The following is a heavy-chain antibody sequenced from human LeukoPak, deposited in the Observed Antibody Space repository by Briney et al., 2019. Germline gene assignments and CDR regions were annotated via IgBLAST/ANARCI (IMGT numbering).Heavy chain of an antibody. D-gene: IGHD2-15*01. V-gene: IGHV3-48*01. CDR2: ISSSSSTI. CDR3: ERDTVALPQLGYCSGGSCYREIPFDY. J-gene: IGHJ4*02. Sequence: GGSLRLSCAASGFTFSSYSMNWVRQAPGKGLEWVSYISSSSSTIYYADSVKGRFTISRDNAKNSLYLQMNSLRAEDTAVYYCERDTVALPQLGYCSGGSCYREIPFDYWGQGTLVTVSS. CDR1: GFTFSSYS.